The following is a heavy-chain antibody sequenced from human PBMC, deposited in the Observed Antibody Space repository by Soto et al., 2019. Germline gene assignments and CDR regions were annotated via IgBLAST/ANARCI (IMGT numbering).Heavy chain of an antibody. V-gene: IGHV3-30-3*01. J-gene: IGHJ4*02. CDR3: ARDRVGYSYGPFAY. D-gene: IGHD5-18*01. Sequence: QVQLVESGGGVVQPGRSLRLSCAASGFTFSSYAMHWVRQAPGKGLEWVAVISYDGSNKYYADSVKGRFTISRDNSKNTLYLQMNSLRAEDTAVYDCARDRVGYSYGPFAYWGQGTLVTVSS. CDR1: GFTFSSYA. CDR2: ISYDGSNK.